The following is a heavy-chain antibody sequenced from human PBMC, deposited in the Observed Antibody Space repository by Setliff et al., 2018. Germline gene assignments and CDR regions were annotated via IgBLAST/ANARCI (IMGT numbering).Heavy chain of an antibody. V-gene: IGHV4-59*10. CDR1: GGSFSNYY. Sequence: SETLSLTCVVYGGSFSNYYWSWIRQPPGKGLEWIGRIYTTWSTNYNPSLKSRVTISLDTSKSQFFLKLNSVTAADTGVYYCARMTGFAYMDVWGKGTPVTVSS. CDR2: IYTTWST. CDR3: ARMTGFAYMDV. J-gene: IGHJ6*03.